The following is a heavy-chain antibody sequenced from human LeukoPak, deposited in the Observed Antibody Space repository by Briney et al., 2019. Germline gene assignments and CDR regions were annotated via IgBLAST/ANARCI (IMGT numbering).Heavy chain of an antibody. CDR1: GFTFSSYS. J-gene: IGHJ4*02. V-gene: IGHV3-21*01. CDR3: ARLGYQLPIDY. Sequence: GGSLRLSCAASGFTFSSYSMNWVRQAPGKGLEWVSSIGSSSSYIYYADSVKGRFTISRDNAKNSLYLQMNSLRAEDTAVYYCARLGYQLPIDYWGQGTLVTVSS. CDR2: IGSSSSYI. D-gene: IGHD2-2*01.